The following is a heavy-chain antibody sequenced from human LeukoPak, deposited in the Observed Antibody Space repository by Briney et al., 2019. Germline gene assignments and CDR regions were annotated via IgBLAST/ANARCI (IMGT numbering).Heavy chain of an antibody. CDR2: INQDGRRT. CDR3: ARDVDYIDV. J-gene: IGHJ6*03. V-gene: IGHV3-7*01. D-gene: IGHD2-21*01. Sequence: GGSLRLSCAASGFSFNSNWMSWVRQAPGKGLEWVANINQDGRRTHYVDSVKDRFSISRDNAKNSLYLQVSSLRAEDTAVYYCARDVDYIDVWGKGTTVTVSS. CDR1: GFSFNSNW.